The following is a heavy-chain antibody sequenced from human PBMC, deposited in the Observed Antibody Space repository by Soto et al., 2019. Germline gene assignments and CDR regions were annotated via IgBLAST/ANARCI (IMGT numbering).Heavy chain of an antibody. CDR2: INTGNGNT. D-gene: IGHD5-12*01. J-gene: IGHJ5*02. CDR3: ARAISGYVS. Sequence: QVQLVQSGAEVKKPGASVKVACKASGITYTTYAIHWVRQAPGQGLEWMGWINTGNGNTRYSQRFQGRVTLTTDTSATTGYMTASNLATEDTAFYYSARAISGYVSWGQGTIITV. CDR1: GITYTTYA. V-gene: IGHV1-3*04.